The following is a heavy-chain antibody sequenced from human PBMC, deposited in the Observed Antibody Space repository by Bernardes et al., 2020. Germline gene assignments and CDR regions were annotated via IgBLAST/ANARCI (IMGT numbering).Heavy chain of an antibody. V-gene: IGHV4-39*01. Sequence: SETLSLTCTVSGGSISSSSYYWGWIRQPPGKGLEWIGSIYYSGSTYYNPSLKSRVTISVDTSKNQFSLKLSSVTAADTAVYYCARQGRVVVITVWFDPWGKGTLVTVSS. CDR2: IYYSGST. D-gene: IGHD3-22*01. CDR3: ARQGRVVVITVWFDP. CDR1: GGSISSSSYY. J-gene: IGHJ5*02.